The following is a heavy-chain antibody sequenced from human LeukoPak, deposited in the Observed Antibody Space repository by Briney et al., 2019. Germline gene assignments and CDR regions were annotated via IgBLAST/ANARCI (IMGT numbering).Heavy chain of an antibody. CDR1: GFRFSSYA. CDR3: AKDERNWNYNLASQTYD. CDR2: ISGSGVST. J-gene: IGHJ4*02. V-gene: IGHV3-23*01. D-gene: IGHD1-7*01. Sequence: GGSLRLACAASGFRFSSYAMSWVRQAPGKGLEWVSAISGSGVSTYYADSVKGRFTVSRDNSKNTLYLQMSSLRAEDTAVSYCAKDERNWNYNLASQTYDWGQGTLVTVSS.